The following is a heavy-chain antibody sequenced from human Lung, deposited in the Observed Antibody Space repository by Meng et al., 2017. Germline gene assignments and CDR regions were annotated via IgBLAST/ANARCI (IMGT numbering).Heavy chain of an antibody. D-gene: IGHD3-10*01. CDR2: IYQSGGT. V-gene: IGHV4-4*02. J-gene: IGHJ4*02. CDR1: EGSIRRSNW. CDR3: ARGLGEAVVPRTMFDY. Sequence: ESAPLPGHTYAPMSLTAIFSEGSIRRSNWCRWVRQPPGDGLVWIGEIYQSGGTKYNRSLKSRITITVDKSKNQFSLKLSSVTAADTAVYYCARGLGEAVVPRTMFDYWGQGTLVTVSS.